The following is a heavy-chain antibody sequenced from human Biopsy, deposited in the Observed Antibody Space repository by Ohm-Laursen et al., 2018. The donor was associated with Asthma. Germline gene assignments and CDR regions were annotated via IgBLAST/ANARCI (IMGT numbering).Heavy chain of an antibody. CDR2: INTNTGNP. CDR1: GYTVTRYA. CDR3: VRMISYYHEMRAPFFDY. D-gene: IGHD3-22*01. Sequence: ASVKVSCKASGYTVTRYAINWVRQAPGQGLEWMGWINTNTGNPTYAQGFTGRFVFSLDTSVNTAHLQTSSLKAEDTAVYYCVRMISYYHEMRAPFFDYWGQGTLVTVSS. J-gene: IGHJ4*02. V-gene: IGHV7-4-1*02.